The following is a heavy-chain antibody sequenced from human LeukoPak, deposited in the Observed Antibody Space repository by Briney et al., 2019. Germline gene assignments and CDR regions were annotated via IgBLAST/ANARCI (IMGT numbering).Heavy chain of an antibody. Sequence: SETLSLTCTVSGGSISSGSYYWSWIRQPAGKGLEWIGRIYTSGSTNYNPSLKSRVTISVDTSKNQFPLKLSSVTAADTAVYYCARFEAYPLYYYYMDVWGKGTTVTVSS. CDR3: ARFEAYPLYYYYMDV. J-gene: IGHJ6*03. V-gene: IGHV4-61*02. CDR1: GGSISSGSYY. CDR2: IYTSGST.